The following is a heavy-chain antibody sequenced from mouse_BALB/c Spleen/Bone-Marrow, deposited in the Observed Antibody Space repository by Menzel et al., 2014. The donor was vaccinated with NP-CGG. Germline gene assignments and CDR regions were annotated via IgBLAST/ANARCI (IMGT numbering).Heavy chain of an antibody. D-gene: IGHD1-1*01. CDR3: ARENYGSSYYFDY. V-gene: IGHV1-84*02. J-gene: IGHJ2*01. CDR2: IYPGSGNT. Sequence: LKESGPELVKPGASVKISCKASGYTFTDYYINWVKQKPGQGLEWIGWIYPGSGNTKYNEKFKGKATLTVDTSSSTAYMQLSSLTSEDTAVYFCARENYGSSYYFDYWGQGTTLTVSS. CDR1: GYTFTDYY.